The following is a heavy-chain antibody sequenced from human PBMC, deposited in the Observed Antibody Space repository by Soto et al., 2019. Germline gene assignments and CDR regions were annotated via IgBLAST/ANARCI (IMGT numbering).Heavy chain of an antibody. D-gene: IGHD2-15*01. J-gene: IGHJ4*02. CDR1: GFTFSSYG. CDR2: IWYDGSNK. Sequence: QVQLVESGGGVVQPGRSLRLSCAASGFTFSSYGMHWVRQAPGKGLGWVAVIWYDGSNKYYADSVKGRFTISRDNSKNTLYLQMNSLRAEDTAVYYCARGDCSGGSCELPFDYWGQGTLVTVSS. CDR3: ARGDCSGGSCELPFDY. V-gene: IGHV3-33*01.